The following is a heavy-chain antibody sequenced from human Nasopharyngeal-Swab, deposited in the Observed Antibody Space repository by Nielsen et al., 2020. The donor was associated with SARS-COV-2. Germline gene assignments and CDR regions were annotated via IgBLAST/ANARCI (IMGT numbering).Heavy chain of an antibody. CDR3: ASEKNLFDI. CDR2: ISYDGSNK. J-gene: IGHJ3*02. CDR1: GFTFSSYG. D-gene: IGHD1-14*01. V-gene: IGHV3-30*03. Sequence: GESLKISCAASGFTFSSYGMHWVRQAPGKGLEWVAVISYDGSNKYYADSVKGRFTISRDNSKNTLYLQMNSLRAEDTAVYYCASEKNLFDIWGQGTIVTVSS.